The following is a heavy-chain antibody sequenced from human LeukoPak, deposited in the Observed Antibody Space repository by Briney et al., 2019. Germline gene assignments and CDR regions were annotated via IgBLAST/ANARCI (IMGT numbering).Heavy chain of an antibody. CDR3: ARGEEKATITALDS. J-gene: IGHJ4*02. CDR1: GFSFSIYA. V-gene: IGHV3-21*01. D-gene: IGHD5-24*01. CDR2: ISSSSSYI. Sequence: PGGSLRLSCAASGFSFSIYAMSWVRQVPGQGLEWVSAISSSSSYIYYADSIKGRFTISRDNAENSLYLQMNSLRAVDTAVYFCARGEEKATITALDSWGQGTLVTVSS.